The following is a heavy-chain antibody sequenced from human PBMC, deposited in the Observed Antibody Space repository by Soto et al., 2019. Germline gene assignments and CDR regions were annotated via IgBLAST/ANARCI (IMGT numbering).Heavy chain of an antibody. D-gene: IGHD6-13*01. Sequence: ASVKVSCKASGYTFTSYGISWVRQAPGQGLEWMGWISAYNGNTNYAQKLQGRVTMTTDTSTSTAYMELRSLRSDDAAVYYCARSQGSSWYSGFFYWGQGTLVTVSS. CDR1: GYTFTSYG. CDR2: ISAYNGNT. V-gene: IGHV1-18*04. J-gene: IGHJ4*02. CDR3: ARSQGSSWYSGFFY.